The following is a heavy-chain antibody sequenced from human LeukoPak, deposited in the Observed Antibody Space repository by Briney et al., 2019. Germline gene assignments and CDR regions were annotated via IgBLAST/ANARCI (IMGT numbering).Heavy chain of an antibody. CDR1: GGSISSYY. D-gene: IGHD3-3*01. J-gene: IGHJ4*02. CDR2: IYYSGST. CDR3: ASGASQYYDFWSGYWEASFDY. V-gene: IGHV4-59*01. Sequence: SETLSLTCTVSGGSISSYYWSWIRQPPGKGLEWIGYIYYSGSTNYNPSLKSRVTISVDTSKNQFSLKLSSVTAADTAVYYCASGASQYYDFWSGYWEASFDYWGQGTLVTVSS.